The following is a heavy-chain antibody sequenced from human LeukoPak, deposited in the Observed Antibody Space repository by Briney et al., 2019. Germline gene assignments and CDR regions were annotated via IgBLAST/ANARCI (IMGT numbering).Heavy chain of an antibody. D-gene: IGHD1-14*01. V-gene: IGHV1-58*01. CDR3: AAVALSNNPSGY. Sequence: SVKVSCKASGFTFTSSAVQWVRQARGQRLEWIGWIVVGSGNTNYAQKFQERVTITRDMSTSTAYMELSSLRSEDTAVYYCAAVALSNNPSGYWGQGTLVTVSS. CDR1: GFTFTSSA. J-gene: IGHJ4*02. CDR2: IVVGSGNT.